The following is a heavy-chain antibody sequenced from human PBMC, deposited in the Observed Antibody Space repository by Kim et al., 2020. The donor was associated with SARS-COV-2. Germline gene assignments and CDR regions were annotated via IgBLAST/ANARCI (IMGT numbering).Heavy chain of an antibody. J-gene: IGHJ4*02. Sequence: GESLKISCKASGYSFSTNWIGWVRQVPGKGLEWMGVIYPRDSDTQYSPSFQGQVTISADKSTTTAYLQWSSLKASDTAMYYCASHSSIAAAGDTLDYWGQGTLVTVSS. CDR1: GYSFSTNW. D-gene: IGHD6-13*01. V-gene: IGHV5-51*01. CDR2: IYPRDSDT. CDR3: ASHSSIAAAGDTLDY.